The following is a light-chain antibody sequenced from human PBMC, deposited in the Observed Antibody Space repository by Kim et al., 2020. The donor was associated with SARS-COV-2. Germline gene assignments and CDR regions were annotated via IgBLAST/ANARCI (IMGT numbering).Light chain of an antibody. J-gene: IGLJ3*02. CDR2: EDR. V-gene: IGLV3-1*01. Sequence: SYELTQPPSVSVSPGQTASITCSGDKLGDKYACWYQQKPGQSPVLVIYEDRKRPSGIPERFSGSNSGNTATLTISGTQAMDEADYYCQAWDSNTVVIGGGTQLTVL. CDR3: QAWDSNTVV. CDR1: KLGDKY.